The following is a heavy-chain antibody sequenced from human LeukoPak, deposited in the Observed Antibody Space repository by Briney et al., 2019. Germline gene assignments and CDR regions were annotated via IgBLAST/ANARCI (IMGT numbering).Heavy chain of an antibody. Sequence: GGSLRLSCSASGFTFSTYAMHWVRQAPGKGLEYVSAISSNGGSTYYADSVKGRFTISRDNSKSTLYLQMSSLRAEDAAVYYCVVSYLYAFDIWGQGTMVTVSS. J-gene: IGHJ3*02. V-gene: IGHV3-64D*09. D-gene: IGHD5-18*01. CDR2: ISSNGGST. CDR3: VVSYLYAFDI. CDR1: GFTFSTYA.